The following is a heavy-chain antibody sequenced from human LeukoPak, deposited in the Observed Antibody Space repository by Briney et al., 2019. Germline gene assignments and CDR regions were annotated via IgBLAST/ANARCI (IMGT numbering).Heavy chain of an antibody. CDR3: ARDGGYSYGYDYFDY. CDR2: ISSSSSYI. CDR1: GFAFRTYE. V-gene: IGHV3-21*01. Sequence: PGGSLRLSCAASGFAFRTYEMNWVRQAPGKGLEWVSSISSSSSYIYYADSVKGRFTISRDNARNSLYLQMNSLRAEDTAVYYCARDGGYSYGYDYFDYWGQGTLVTVSS. D-gene: IGHD5-18*01. J-gene: IGHJ4*02.